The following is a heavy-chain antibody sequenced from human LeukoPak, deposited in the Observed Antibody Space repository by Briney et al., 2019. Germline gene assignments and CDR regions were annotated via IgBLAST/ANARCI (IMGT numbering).Heavy chain of an antibody. Sequence: GASVKVSCKASGYTFTSYGISWVRPAPGQGLEWMGWISAYNGNTNYAQKLQGRVTMTTDTSTSTAYMELRSLRSDDTAVYYCARLIIAGLYYYYMDVWGKGTTVTVSS. D-gene: IGHD6-13*01. CDR1: GYTFTSYG. V-gene: IGHV1-18*01. CDR2: ISAYNGNT. CDR3: ARLIIAGLYYYYMDV. J-gene: IGHJ6*03.